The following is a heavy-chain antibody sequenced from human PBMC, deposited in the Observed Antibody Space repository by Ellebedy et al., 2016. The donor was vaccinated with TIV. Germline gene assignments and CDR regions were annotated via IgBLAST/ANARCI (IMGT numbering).Heavy chain of an antibody. Sequence: GESLKISCAASGFAFGGFCMNWVRQAPGKGLEWVSSISTISDDVHHADSVKGRFTISRDNAKNSIYLQMNNLRPEDTAVYYCARFSRCAPFVDYLYYMDVWGKGTAVTVSS. CDR3: ARFSRCAPFVDYLYYMDV. D-gene: IGHD2-15*01. J-gene: IGHJ6*03. V-gene: IGHV3-21*01. CDR2: ISTISDDV. CDR1: GFAFGGFC.